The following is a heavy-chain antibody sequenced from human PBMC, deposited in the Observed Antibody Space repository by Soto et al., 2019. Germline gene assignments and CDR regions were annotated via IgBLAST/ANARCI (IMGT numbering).Heavy chain of an antibody. D-gene: IGHD3-16*01. CDR1: GFTFSSYG. V-gene: IGHV3-7*04. CDR2: IKQDGSEK. CDR3: ARGIPFNYFDY. Sequence: GGSLRLSCAASGFTFSSYGMSWVRQAPGKGLEWVANIKQDGSEKYYVDSVKGRFTISRDNAKNSLYLQMNSLRAEDTAVYYCARGIPFNYFDYWGQGTLVTVSS. J-gene: IGHJ4*02.